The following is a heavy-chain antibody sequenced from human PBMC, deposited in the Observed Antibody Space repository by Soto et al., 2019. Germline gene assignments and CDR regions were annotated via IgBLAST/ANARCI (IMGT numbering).Heavy chain of an antibody. CDR2: ISYDGSNK. V-gene: IGHV3-30*18. CDR3: AKDLRRWERAAGDS. D-gene: IGHD1-26*01. CDR1: GFTFSSYV. Sequence: QVQLVESGGGVVQPGRSLRLSCAASGFTFSSYVMHWVRQAPGKGLEWVAVISYDGSNKYYADSVKGRFTVSRDNSKNTLYLQMNSLRTEVTAVYYCAKDLRRWERAAGDSWGQGTLVTVSS. J-gene: IGHJ4*02.